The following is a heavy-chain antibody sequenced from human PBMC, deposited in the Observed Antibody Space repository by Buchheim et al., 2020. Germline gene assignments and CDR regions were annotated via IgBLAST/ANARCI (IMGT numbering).Heavy chain of an antibody. CDR3: ARGDVVVPAAAYYYYGMDV. V-gene: IGHV4-34*01. J-gene: IGHJ6*02. Sequence: QVQLQQWGAGLLKPSETLSLTCAVYGGSFSGYYWSWIRQPPGKGLEWIGEINHSGSTNYNPSLKSRVTISVDTSKNQFSLKLSSVTAADTAVYYCARGDVVVPAAAYYYYGMDVWGQGTT. CDR2: INHSGST. D-gene: IGHD2-2*01. CDR1: GGSFSGYY.